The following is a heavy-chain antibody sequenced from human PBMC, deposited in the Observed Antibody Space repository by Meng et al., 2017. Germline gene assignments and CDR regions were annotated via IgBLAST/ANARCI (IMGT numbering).Heavy chain of an antibody. J-gene: IGHJ6*02. D-gene: IGHD3-16*01. V-gene: IGHV1-8*01. CDR2: MNPNSGNT. Sequence: ASVKVSCKASGYTFTSYDINWVRQATGQGLEWMGGMNPNSGNTGYAQKFQGRVTMTRNTSISTAYMELSSLRSEDTAVYYCARGCSIHQGGGYYYYGMDGWGQGTTVTVSS. CDR3: ARGCSIHQGGGYYYYGMDG. CDR1: GYTFTSYD.